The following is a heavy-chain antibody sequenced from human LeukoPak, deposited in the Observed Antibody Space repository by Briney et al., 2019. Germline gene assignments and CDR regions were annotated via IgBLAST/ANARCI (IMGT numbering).Heavy chain of an antibody. J-gene: IGHJ3*01. CDR1: GYTFTSYG. CDR3: AKVDPPIIEGGRGEAFDV. V-gene: IGHV1-18*01. Sequence: GASVKVSCKASGYTFTSYGISWVRQAPGQGLQWMGWTSPYEDYPTYAQKFQGRVTMTTETSTNTAYMQLRSLTSDDTAVYYCAKVDPPIIEGGRGEAFDVWGQGTLVTVSS. CDR2: TSPYEDYP. D-gene: IGHD1-26*01.